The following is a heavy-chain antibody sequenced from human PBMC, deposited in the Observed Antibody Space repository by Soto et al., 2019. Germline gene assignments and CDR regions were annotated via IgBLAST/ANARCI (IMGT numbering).Heavy chain of an antibody. Sequence: EVQLLESGGGLVQPGGSLRLSCAASGFTFSSYAMSWVRQAPGKGLVWVSAISGSGGSTYYADSVKGRFTISRDNTKNSLYLQMNSRRAEDTAVYYCAKDLYRKHRFGEYSWGQGTLVTVSS. V-gene: IGHV3-23*01. CDR3: AKDLYRKHRFGEYS. CDR1: GFTFSSYA. J-gene: IGHJ4*02. CDR2: ISGSGGST. D-gene: IGHD3-10*01.